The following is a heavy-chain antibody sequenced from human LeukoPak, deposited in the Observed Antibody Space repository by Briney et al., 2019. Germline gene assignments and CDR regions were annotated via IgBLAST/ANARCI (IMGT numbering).Heavy chain of an antibody. CDR3: ARSLLGEPLLDY. D-gene: IGHD1-26*01. CDR1: GYTFTSYA. J-gene: IGHJ4*02. Sequence: ASVKVSCKASGYTFTSYAMHWVRQAPGQRLEWMGWINAGNGNTKYSQKFQGRVTITRDTSASTAYMELSSLRSEDTAVYYCARSLLGEPLLDYWGQGTLVTVSS. V-gene: IGHV1-3*01. CDR2: INAGNGNT.